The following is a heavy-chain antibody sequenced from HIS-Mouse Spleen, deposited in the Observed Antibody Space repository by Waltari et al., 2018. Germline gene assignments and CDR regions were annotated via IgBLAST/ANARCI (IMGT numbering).Heavy chain of an antibody. CDR3: ARGGLLAATYYFDY. Sequence: QVQLQESGPGLVKPSETLSLTCTVSGGSISSYYWSWVRKLPGKGLEWIGYIYYSGSTNYSPSHKSRVTISVDTSKNQFSLKLSSVTAADTAVYYCARGGLLAATYYFDYWGQGTLVTVSS. V-gene: IGHV4-59*08. D-gene: IGHD2-15*01. CDR1: GGSISSYY. J-gene: IGHJ4*02. CDR2: IYYSGST.